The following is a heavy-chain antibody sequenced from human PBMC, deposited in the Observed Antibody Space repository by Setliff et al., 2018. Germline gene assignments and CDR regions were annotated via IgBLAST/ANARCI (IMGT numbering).Heavy chain of an antibody. D-gene: IGHD3-22*01. CDR3: ARAHRYFSDTSGYFYDQGRSAFDV. J-gene: IGHJ3*01. CDR2: ISPSSSHI. V-gene: IGHV3-21*04. Sequence: PGGSLRLSCAASGFTFSTYSLIWVRQAPGTGLEWVSSISPSSSHIYYADSAEGRFTISRDNAKNSLYLQMNSLGVEDTAFYYCARAHRYFSDTSGYFYDQGRSAFDVWGQGTMVTVSS. CDR1: GFTFSTYS.